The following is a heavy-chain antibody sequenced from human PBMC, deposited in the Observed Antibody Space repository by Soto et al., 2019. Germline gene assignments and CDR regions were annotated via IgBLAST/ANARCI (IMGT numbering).Heavy chain of an antibody. V-gene: IGHV1-8*01. CDR1: GYSFTSYD. CDR2: MNPNSGNT. CDR3: AATPYVTQAPLDY. D-gene: IGHD2-15*01. J-gene: IGHJ4*02. Sequence: ASVTLSCQASGYSFTSYDINWVRQATGQGLEWMGWMNPNSGNTDYAQKFQGRVTMTRNTSIRTAYMELSSLRSEDTAVYYCAATPYVTQAPLDYWGQGTLVTVSS.